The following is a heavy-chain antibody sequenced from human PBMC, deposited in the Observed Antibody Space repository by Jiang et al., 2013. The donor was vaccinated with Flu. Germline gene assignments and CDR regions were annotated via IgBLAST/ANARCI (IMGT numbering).Heavy chain of an antibody. Sequence: VQLLESGGGLVKPGGSLRLSCAASGFTFSSYSMNWVRQAPGKGLEWVSSISSSSSYIYYADSVKGRFTISRDNAKNSLYLQMNSLRAEDTAVYYCAREPAGGYYDSSGYIDYWGQGTLVTVSS. CDR2: ISSSSSYI. V-gene: IGHV3-21*01. CDR3: AREPAGGYYDSSGYIDY. J-gene: IGHJ4*02. CDR1: GFTFSSYS. D-gene: IGHD3-22*01.